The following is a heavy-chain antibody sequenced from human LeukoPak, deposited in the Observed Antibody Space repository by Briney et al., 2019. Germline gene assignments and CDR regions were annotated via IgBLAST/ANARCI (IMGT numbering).Heavy chain of an antibody. CDR3: ARVMYSSPFYFDY. CDR1: GYSISSGYF. CDR2: ISYSGST. J-gene: IGHJ4*02. Sequence: PSETLSLTCTVSGYSISSGYFWGWIRQPPGKGLESIGTISYSGSTYYNPSLKSRVTISVDTSKNQFSLKLTFVTAADTAVYYCARVMYSSPFYFDYWGQGTLVTVSS. D-gene: IGHD6-19*01. V-gene: IGHV4-38-2*02.